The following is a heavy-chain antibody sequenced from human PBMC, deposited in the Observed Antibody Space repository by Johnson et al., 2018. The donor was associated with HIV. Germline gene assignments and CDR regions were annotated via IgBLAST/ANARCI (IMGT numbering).Heavy chain of an antibody. CDR2: ISYYGTNK. V-gene: IGHV3-30-3*01. D-gene: IGHD1-1*01. CDR3: AREELEPDVFDI. CDR1: GFTFSSYA. Sequence: QVQLVESGGGVVQPGMYLRLSCAASGFTFSSYAIHWVRQAPGKGLEWVALISYYGTNKYYADSVKGRFTISRDNSKNTLYLQMNSLRAEDTAVYYCAREELEPDVFDIWGQGTMVTVSS. J-gene: IGHJ3*02.